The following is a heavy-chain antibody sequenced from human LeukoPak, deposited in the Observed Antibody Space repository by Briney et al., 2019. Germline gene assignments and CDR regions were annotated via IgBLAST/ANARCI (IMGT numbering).Heavy chain of an antibody. Sequence: ESSETPSLTCTVSGGSISSSSYYWSWIRQPPGKGLEWIGSIYYSGSTYYNPSLKSRVTISVDTSKNQFSLKLSSVTAADTAVYYCARGMYDYVWGSSEDYWGQGTLVTVSS. D-gene: IGHD3-16*01. CDR1: GGSISSSSYY. V-gene: IGHV4-39*07. CDR3: ARGMYDYVWGSSEDY. CDR2: IYYSGST. J-gene: IGHJ4*02.